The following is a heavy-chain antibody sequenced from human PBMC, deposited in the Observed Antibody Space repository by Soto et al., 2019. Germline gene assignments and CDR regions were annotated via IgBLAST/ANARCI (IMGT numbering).Heavy chain of an antibody. CDR2: IYYSGST. CDR3: ASTAHSSGWYSGGFDY. CDR1: GGSISSSSYY. J-gene: IGHJ4*02. V-gene: IGHV4-39*07. D-gene: IGHD6-19*01. Sequence: SETLSLTCTVSGGSISSSSYYWGWIRQPPGKGLEWIGSIYYSGSTYYNPSLKSRVTISVDTSKNQFSLKLSSVTAADTAVYYCASTAHSSGWYSGGFDYWGQGTLVTVPQ.